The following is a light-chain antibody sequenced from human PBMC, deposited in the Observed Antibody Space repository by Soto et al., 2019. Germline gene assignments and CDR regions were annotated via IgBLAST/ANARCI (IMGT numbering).Light chain of an antibody. CDR2: LNSDGSH. CDR1: SGHSNYA. V-gene: IGLV4-69*01. Sequence: QSVLTQSPSASASLGASVKLTCTLSSGHSNYAIAWHQQQPEKGPRYLMKLNSDGSHSKGDGIPDRFSGSSSGAERYLTISSLQSEDEADYYCAAWDDSLSGYVVFGGGTKVTVL. CDR3: AAWDDSLSGYVV. J-gene: IGLJ2*01.